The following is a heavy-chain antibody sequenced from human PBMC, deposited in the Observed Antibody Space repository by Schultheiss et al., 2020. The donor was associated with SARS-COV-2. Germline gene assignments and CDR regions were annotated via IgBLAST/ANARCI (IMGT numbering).Heavy chain of an antibody. J-gene: IGHJ6*03. V-gene: IGHV4-61*08. CDR2: IYYSGST. Sequence: SETLSLTCTVSGGSISSGGYYWSWIRQPPGKGLEWIGYIYYSGSTYYNPSLKSRVTISVDTSKNQFSLKLSSVTAADTAVYYCARGCTIFGVVTSYYYYYYMDVWGKGTTVTVSS. CDR1: GGSISSGGYY. CDR3: ARGCTIFGVVTSYYYYYYMDV. D-gene: IGHD3-3*01.